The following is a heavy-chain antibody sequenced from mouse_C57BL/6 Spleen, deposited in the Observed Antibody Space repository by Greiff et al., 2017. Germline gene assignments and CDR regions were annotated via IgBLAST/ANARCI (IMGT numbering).Heavy chain of an antibody. D-gene: IGHD1-1*01. V-gene: IGHV1-82*01. CDR2: IYPGDGDT. CDR1: GYAFSSSW. J-gene: IGHJ4*01. Sequence: VQLQESGPELVKPGASVKISCKASGYAFSSSWMNWVKQRPGKGLEWIGRIYPGDGDTNYNGKFKGKATLTADKSSSTAYMQLSSLTSEDSAVYFCASPRHYYGSSDYAMDYWGQGTSVTVSS. CDR3: ASPRHYYGSSDYAMDY.